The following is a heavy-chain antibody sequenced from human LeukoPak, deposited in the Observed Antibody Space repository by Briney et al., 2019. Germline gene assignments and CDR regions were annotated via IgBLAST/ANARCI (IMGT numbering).Heavy chain of an antibody. CDR3: ARVGRYDILTGYDY. D-gene: IGHD3-9*01. CDR2: INPSGGST. CDR1: GYTFTSYY. Sequence: ASVKVSCKASGYTFTSYYMHWVRQAPGQGLEWMGIINPSGGSTSYAQKFQGRVTITADKSTSTAYMELSSLRSEDTAVYYCARVGRYDILTGYDYWGQGTLVTVSS. J-gene: IGHJ4*02. V-gene: IGHV1-46*01.